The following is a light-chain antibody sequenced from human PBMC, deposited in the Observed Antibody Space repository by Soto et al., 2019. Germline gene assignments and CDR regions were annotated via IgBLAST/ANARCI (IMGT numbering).Light chain of an antibody. CDR3: KSYAGSNTYV. Sequence: LTQPHSVSESPEKTVTISCTRSSGDIASNYVQWYQQRPGSAPTTVIFEDNQRPSGVPDRFSGSKSGNTASLTVSGLQAADEADYFCKSYAGSNTYVFGSGTELTVL. V-gene: IGLV6-57*04. CDR1: SGDIASNY. J-gene: IGLJ1*01. CDR2: EDN.